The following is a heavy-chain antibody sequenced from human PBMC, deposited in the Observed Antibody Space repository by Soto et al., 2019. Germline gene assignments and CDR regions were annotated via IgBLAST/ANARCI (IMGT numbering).Heavy chain of an antibody. CDR3: AKSPRAYCSSTSCGWYFDL. CDR2: ISYDGSNK. D-gene: IGHD2-2*01. J-gene: IGHJ2*01. Sequence: PGGSLRLSCAASGFTFSSYGMYWVRQAPGKGLEWVAVISYDGSNKYYADSVKGRFTISRDNSKNTLYLQMNSLRAEDTAVYYCAKSPRAYCSSTSCGWYFDLWGRGTLVTVSS. V-gene: IGHV3-30*18. CDR1: GFTFSSYG.